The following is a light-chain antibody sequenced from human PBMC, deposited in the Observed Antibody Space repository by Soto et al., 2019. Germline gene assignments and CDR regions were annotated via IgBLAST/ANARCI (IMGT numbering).Light chain of an antibody. CDR1: SSDVGGYNY. J-gene: IGLJ1*01. CDR3: SSYTSSSTLSYV. Sequence: SQPASVSGSPGQSITISCSGTSSDVGGYNYVSWYQQHPGKAPKLMISDVSNRPSGVSNRFSGSKSGNTASLTISGLQAEDEADYYCSSYTSSSTLSYVFGTGTKVTVL. CDR2: DVS. V-gene: IGLV2-14*01.